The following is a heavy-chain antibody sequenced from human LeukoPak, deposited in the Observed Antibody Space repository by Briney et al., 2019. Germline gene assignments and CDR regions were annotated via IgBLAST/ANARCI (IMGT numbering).Heavy chain of an antibody. D-gene: IGHD3-3*01. Sequence: GSLRLSCAASGFTFSSYEMNWVRQAPGKGLEWVSYISSSGSTIYYADSVKGRFTISRDNAKNSLYLQLNSLRAEDTAVYYCAKEHDLWHEEGNWFDPWGQGTLVTVSS. V-gene: IGHV3-48*03. J-gene: IGHJ5*02. CDR1: GFTFSSYE. CDR3: AKEHDLWHEEGNWFDP. CDR2: ISSSGSTI.